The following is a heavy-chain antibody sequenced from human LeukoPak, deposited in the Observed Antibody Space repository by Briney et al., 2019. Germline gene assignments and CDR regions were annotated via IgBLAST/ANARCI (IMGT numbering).Heavy chain of an antibody. CDR3: ARGRHYGMDV. J-gene: IGHJ6*02. V-gene: IGHV3-74*01. Sequence: GGSLRFSCAASGFTFSSHWMHWVRQVPGKGLVWVSRISSDGTNTTYADSVKGRFTISRDNAKDTLYLQMNSLRAEDTAVYYCARGRHYGMDVWGQGTLVTVSS. CDR1: GFTFSSHW. CDR2: ISSDGTNT.